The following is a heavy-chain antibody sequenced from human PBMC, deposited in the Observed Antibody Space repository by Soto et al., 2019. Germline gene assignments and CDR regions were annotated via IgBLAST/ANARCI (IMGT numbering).Heavy chain of an antibody. Sequence: PGGSLRLSCAASGFTFSSYAMSWVRQAPGKGLEWVSAISGSGGSTYYADSVKGRFTISRDNSKNTLYLQMNSLRAEDTAVYYCAKDGGSQWLARRPFDYWGQGTLVTVSS. CDR1: GFTFSSYA. V-gene: IGHV3-23*01. J-gene: IGHJ4*02. CDR2: ISGSGGST. CDR3: AKDGGSQWLARRPFDY. D-gene: IGHD6-19*01.